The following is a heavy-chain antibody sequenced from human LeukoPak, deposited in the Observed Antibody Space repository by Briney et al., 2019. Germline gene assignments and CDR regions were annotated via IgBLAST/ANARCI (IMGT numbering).Heavy chain of an antibody. Sequence: ASVKVSCKASGYTSTGYYMHWVRQAPGQGLEWMGWINPNSGDTNYAQKFQGRVTMTRDTSINTAYMELTRLTSDDTAVYYCARVYSIQSFDYWGQGTLVTVSS. D-gene: IGHD2-15*01. CDR1: GYTSTGYY. V-gene: IGHV1-2*02. CDR2: INPNSGDT. CDR3: ARVYSIQSFDY. J-gene: IGHJ4*02.